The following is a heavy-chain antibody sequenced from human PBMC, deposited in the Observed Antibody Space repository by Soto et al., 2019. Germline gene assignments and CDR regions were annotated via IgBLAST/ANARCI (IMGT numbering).Heavy chain of an antibody. CDR1: GYSFTSYW. Sequence: PGESLKISCKGSGYSFTSYWIGWVRQMPGKGLEWMGIIYPGDSDTRYSPSFQGQVTISADKSISTAYLQWSSLKASDTAMYYCARLADCSGGSCYSGGFDYWGQGTLVTAPQ. D-gene: IGHD2-15*01. CDR2: IYPGDSDT. J-gene: IGHJ4*02. CDR3: ARLADCSGGSCYSGGFDY. V-gene: IGHV5-51*01.